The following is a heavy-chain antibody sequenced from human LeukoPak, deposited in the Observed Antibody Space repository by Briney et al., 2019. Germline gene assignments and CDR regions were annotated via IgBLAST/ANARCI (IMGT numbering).Heavy chain of an antibody. D-gene: IGHD3-16*02. CDR1: GGSISSSSYY. Sequence: PSETLSLTCTVSGGSISSSSYYWGWIRQPPGKGLEWIGSIYYSGSTYCNPSLKSRVTISVDTSKNQFSLKLCSVTAADTAVYYCARARPLRLGELSSPYYFDYWGQGTLVTVSS. V-gene: IGHV4-39*07. CDR3: ARARPLRLGELSSPYYFDY. J-gene: IGHJ4*02. CDR2: IYYSGST.